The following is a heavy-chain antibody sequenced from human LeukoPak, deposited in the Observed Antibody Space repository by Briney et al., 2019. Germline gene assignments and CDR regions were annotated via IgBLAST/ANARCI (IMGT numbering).Heavy chain of an antibody. V-gene: IGHV4-59*12. CDR2: IYYSGST. Sequence: EPSETLSLTCTVSGGSISSYYWSWIRQPPGKGLEWIGYIYYSGSTNYNPSLKSRVTISVDTSKNQFSLKLSSVTAADTAVYYCARDRRRGSGPFDYWGQGTLVTVSS. D-gene: IGHD6-25*01. J-gene: IGHJ4*02. CDR1: GGSISSYY. CDR3: ARDRRRGSGPFDY.